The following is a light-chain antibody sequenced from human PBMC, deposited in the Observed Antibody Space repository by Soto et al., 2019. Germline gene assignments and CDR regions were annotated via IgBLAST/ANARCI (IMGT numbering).Light chain of an antibody. CDR1: QSINCN. CDR3: HQYHDWPPE. CDR2: HES. J-gene: IGKJ3*01. Sequence: EIVMTQSPATVSVSLGGRVTLSCRASQSINCNLSWYQQKPGHAHRLLILHESTMATGIPARFSGSASGTEFTLTISGLQSEDFALYYCHQYHDWPPEFGPGTKVQIK. V-gene: IGKV3-15*01.